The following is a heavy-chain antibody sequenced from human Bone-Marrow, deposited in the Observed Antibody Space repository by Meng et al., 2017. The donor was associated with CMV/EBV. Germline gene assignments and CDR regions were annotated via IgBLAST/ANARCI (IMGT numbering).Heavy chain of an antibody. Sequence: EVQLVESGGGLVKPGGSLTLSCAVSDFTFTNAWLNWVRQAPGQGLEWVSGISGSGGSTYYADSVKGRFTISRDNSKNTLFLQMNILRAEDTAVYYCAKERGYGARDYFDYWGQGTLVTVSS. J-gene: IGHJ4*02. CDR3: AKERGYGARDYFDY. V-gene: IGHV3-23*04. CDR1: DFTFTNAW. D-gene: IGHD3-3*01. CDR2: ISGSGGST.